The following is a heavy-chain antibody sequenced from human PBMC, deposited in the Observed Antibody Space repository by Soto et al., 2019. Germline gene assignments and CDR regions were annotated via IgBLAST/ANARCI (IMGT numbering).Heavy chain of an antibody. CDR1: GYTFTGYY. D-gene: IGHD6-6*01. CDR2: INPNSGGT. CDR3: ARVSYVSSSSSIGYYGMDV. Sequence: VKVSCKASGYTFTGYYMHWVRQAPGQGLEWMGWINPNSGGTNYAQKFQGWVTMTRDTSISTAYMEPSRLRSDDTAVYYCARVSYVSSSSSIGYYGMDVWGQGTTVTV. V-gene: IGHV1-2*04. J-gene: IGHJ6*02.